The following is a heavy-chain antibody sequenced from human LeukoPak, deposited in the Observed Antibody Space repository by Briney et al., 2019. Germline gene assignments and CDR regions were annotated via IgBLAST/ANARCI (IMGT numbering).Heavy chain of an antibody. CDR2: IYYSGIT. V-gene: IGHV4-39*01. Sequence: PSETLSLTCTVSGDSISRSHYYWGWIRQPPGKGLEWIGNIYYSGITYYNPSPKSRVTISVDTSRNQFSLKLSSVTAADTAAYYCARLEREVRDYWGQGTLVTVSS. D-gene: IGHD5-24*01. CDR1: GDSISRSHYY. J-gene: IGHJ4*02. CDR3: ARLEREVRDY.